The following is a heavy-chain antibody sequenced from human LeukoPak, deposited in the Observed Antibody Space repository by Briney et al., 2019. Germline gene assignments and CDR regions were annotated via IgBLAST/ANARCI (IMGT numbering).Heavy chain of an antibody. CDR1: GFVFSSNY. J-gene: IGHJ4*02. Sequence: GGTLRLSCVASGFVFSSNYMSWVRQAPGKGLEWVSIIYSDGSTYYADSVKGRFTISRDNSKNTLYLQMNSLRAEDTAVYYCAKGGYSYAKEHYFDYWGQGTLVTVSS. V-gene: IGHV3-53*01. D-gene: IGHD5-18*01. CDR3: AKGGYSYAKEHYFDY. CDR2: IYSDGST.